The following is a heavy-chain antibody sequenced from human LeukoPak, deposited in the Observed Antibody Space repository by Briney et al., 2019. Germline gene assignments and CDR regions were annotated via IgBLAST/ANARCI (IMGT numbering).Heavy chain of an antibody. V-gene: IGHV1-24*01. Sequence: ASVKVSCKVSGYTLTELSMHWVRQAPGKGLEGMGGFDPEDGETIYTQKFQGRVTITEDTSTDTAYMELSSLRSEDTAVYYCATGRYYDSSGYYRLKIIGHFDYWGQGTLVTVSS. CDR1: GYTLTELS. J-gene: IGHJ4*02. D-gene: IGHD3-22*01. CDR2: FDPEDGET. CDR3: ATGRYYDSSGYYRLKIIGHFDY.